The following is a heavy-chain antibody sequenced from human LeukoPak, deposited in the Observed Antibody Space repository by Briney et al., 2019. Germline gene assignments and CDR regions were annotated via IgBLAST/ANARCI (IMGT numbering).Heavy chain of an antibody. CDR1: GYIFADYY. J-gene: IGHJ3*02. CDR3: ARESSAGSGRGGFDI. D-gene: IGHD1-26*01. V-gene: IGHV1-2*02. Sequence: ASVKVSCKSSGYIFADYYVHWVRQAPGQGLEWVRWINPDRGDTNYVETFQGRATLTRDKSTDTAYMELKSLTTDDTAVYYCARESSAGSGRGGFDIWGQGTAVTVSS. CDR2: INPDRGDT.